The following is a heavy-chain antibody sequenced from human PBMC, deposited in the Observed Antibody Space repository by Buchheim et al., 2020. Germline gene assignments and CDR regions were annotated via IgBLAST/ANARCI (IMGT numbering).Heavy chain of an antibody. CDR1: GYTFTGYY. CDR3: ARAEDTSGYHSAH. J-gene: IGHJ4*02. Sequence: QVQLVQSGAEVKKPGASVKVSCKASGYTFTGYYMHWVRQAPGQGLEWMGWINPNSGGTNSAQKFQGRVTMTRDTSISTAYVELSRLTSDDTAVYYCARAEDTSGYHSAHWGQGTL. D-gene: IGHD3-22*01. V-gene: IGHV1-2*02. CDR2: INPNSGGT.